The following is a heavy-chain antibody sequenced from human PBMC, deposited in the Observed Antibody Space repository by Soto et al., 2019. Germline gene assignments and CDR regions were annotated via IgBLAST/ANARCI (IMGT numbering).Heavy chain of an antibody. CDR3: ARGCLRGELVTHRFTNWFDP. D-gene: IGHD3-16*01. J-gene: IGHJ5*02. Sequence: PSETLSLTCAVYGGSFSGYYWSWIRQPPGKGLEWIGEINHSGSTNYNPSLKSRVTISVDTSKNQFSLKLSSVTAADTAVYYCARGCLRGELVTHRFTNWFDPWGQGTLVTVSS. V-gene: IGHV4-34*01. CDR1: GGSFSGYY. CDR2: INHSGST.